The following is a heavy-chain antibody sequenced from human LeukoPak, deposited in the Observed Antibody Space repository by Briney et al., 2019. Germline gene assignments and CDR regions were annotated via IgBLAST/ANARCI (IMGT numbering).Heavy chain of an antibody. CDR1: GGSFSGYY. J-gene: IGHJ4*02. Sequence: SETLSLTCAVYGGSFSGYYWSWIRQPPGKGLEWIGEINHSGSTNYNPSLKSRVTISVDTSKNQFPLKLSSVTAADTAVYYCARRPVRGVTRHPFDYWGQGTLVTVSS. D-gene: IGHD3-10*01. CDR2: INHSGST. V-gene: IGHV4-34*01. CDR3: ARRPVRGVTRHPFDY.